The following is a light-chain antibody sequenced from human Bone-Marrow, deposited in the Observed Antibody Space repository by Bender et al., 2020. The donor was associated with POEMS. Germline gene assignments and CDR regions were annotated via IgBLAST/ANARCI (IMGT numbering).Light chain of an antibody. CDR1: SNDVGGSEY. Sequence: QSALTQPPSASGSPGQSVAISCTGTSNDVGGSEYVSWYQQFSGKAPKLIIYEVYKRPSGVPDRFSGSKSGNTASLTISGLQAEDEADYYCCSYAGSYTWVFGGGTKLTVL. V-gene: IGLV2-8*01. CDR2: EVY. CDR3: CSYAGSYTWV. J-gene: IGLJ3*02.